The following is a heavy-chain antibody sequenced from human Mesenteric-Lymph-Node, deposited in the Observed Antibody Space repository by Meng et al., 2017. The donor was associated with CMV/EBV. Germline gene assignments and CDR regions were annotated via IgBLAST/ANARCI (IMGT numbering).Heavy chain of an antibody. CDR1: GFTFRSHA. CDR2: ISFDGNNN. D-gene: IGHD3-3*01. CDR3: AREGPSRSGYFDY. J-gene: IGHJ4*02. Sequence: ASGFTFRSHALHWVRQAPGKGLEWVAVISFDGNNNSYADSVKGRFTISRDNSKSTLYLQMNSLRAEDTAVYFCAREGPSRSGYFDYWGQGTLVTVSS. V-gene: IGHV3-30-3*01.